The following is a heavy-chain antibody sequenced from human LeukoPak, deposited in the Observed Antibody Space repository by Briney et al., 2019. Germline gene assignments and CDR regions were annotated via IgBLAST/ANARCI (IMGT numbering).Heavy chain of an antibody. J-gene: IGHJ5*02. CDR2: LKFDGTIT. Sequence: GGSLRLSCAASGFTFSSHWMHWVRQAPEKGLVWVSRLKFDGTITQYADSVKGRFTVSRDNAKNTLYLQMDSLRAEDTAVYYCAGQANNWFDPWGQGTLVTVSS. CDR3: AGQANNWFDP. V-gene: IGHV3-74*03. CDR1: GFTFSSHW.